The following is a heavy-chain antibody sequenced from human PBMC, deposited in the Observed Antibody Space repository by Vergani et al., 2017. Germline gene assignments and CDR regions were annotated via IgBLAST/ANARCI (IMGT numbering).Heavy chain of an antibody. J-gene: IGHJ6*02. CDR1: GGTFSSYA. Sequence: QVQLVQSGAEVKKPGSSVKVSCKASGGTFSSYAISWVRQAPGQGLEWMGRIIPIFGTANYAQKFQGRVTMTADESTSTAYMELSSLRSEDTDVYYCARDQYSSGWFKGLYYYYGMDVWGQGTTVTVSS. V-gene: IGHV1-69*18. CDR3: ARDQYSSGWFKGLYYYYGMDV. CDR2: IIPIFGTA. D-gene: IGHD6-19*01.